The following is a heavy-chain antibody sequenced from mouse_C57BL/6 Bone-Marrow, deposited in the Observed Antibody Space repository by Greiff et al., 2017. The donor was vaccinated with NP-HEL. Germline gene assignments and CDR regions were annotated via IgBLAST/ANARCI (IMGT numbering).Heavy chain of an antibody. Sequence: QVQLKQSGAELVRPGASVTLSCKASGYTFTDYEMHWVKQTPVHGLEWIGAIDPETGGTAYNQKFKGKAILTADKSSSTAYMELRSLTSEDSAVYYCTRWDYAAWFAYWGQGTLVTVSA. J-gene: IGHJ3*01. CDR2: IDPETGGT. V-gene: IGHV1-15*01. CDR3: TRWDYAAWFAY. D-gene: IGHD2-4*01. CDR1: GYTFTDYE.